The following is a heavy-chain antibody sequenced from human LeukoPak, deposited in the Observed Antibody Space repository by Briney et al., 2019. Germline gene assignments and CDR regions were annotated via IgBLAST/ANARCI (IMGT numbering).Heavy chain of an antibody. V-gene: IGHV3-7*03. J-gene: IGHJ5*02. D-gene: IGHD3-16*01. CDR1: GFTFSTYW. CDR3: ASETTYYDYVWGSYHNWFDP. CDR2: IKQDGSDK. Sequence: GGSLRLSCAASGFTFSTYWMSWVRQAPGKGLEWVANIKQDGSDKFYADSMKGRFTISRDNAKNSVYLQMNSLRAEDTAVYYCASETTYYDYVWGSYHNWFDPWGQGTLVTVSS.